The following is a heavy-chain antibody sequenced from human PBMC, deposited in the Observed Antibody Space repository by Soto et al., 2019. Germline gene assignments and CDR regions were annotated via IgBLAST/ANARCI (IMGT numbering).Heavy chain of an antibody. J-gene: IGHJ6*02. V-gene: IGHV1-18*01. CDR2: ISLNNGKT. Sequence: QVQLVQSGAEVKKPGASVKVSCKATGYMFTRYGITWVRQAPGQGLEWMGWISLNNGKTNYAQKFQGRVTMTTDTSTNTAYIELSSLRSNVPAIFYCAKHTDDDSYIGGSDYYGMDVWGQGSTVTVSS. CDR3: AKHTDDDSYIGGSDYYGMDV. CDR1: GYMFTRYG. D-gene: IGHD3-16*01.